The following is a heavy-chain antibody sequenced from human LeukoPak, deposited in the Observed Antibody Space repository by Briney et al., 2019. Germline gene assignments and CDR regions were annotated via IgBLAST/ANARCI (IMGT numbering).Heavy chain of an antibody. Sequence: SETLSLTCTVSGGSISSRSYYWGWIRQPPGKGLEWIGSIYYSGSTYYNPSLKSRVTISADTSKNQFSLKLNSVTAADTAVYYCARSIRQQLAAPYYYGMDVWGQGTTVTVSS. CDR3: ARSIRQQLAAPYYYGMDV. CDR2: IYYSGST. J-gene: IGHJ6*02. D-gene: IGHD6-13*01. V-gene: IGHV4-39*07. CDR1: GGSISSRSYY.